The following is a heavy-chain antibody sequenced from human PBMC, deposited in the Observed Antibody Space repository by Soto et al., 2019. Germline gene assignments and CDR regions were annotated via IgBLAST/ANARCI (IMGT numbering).Heavy chain of an antibody. CDR1: GDSMSSNKW. V-gene: IGHV4-4*02. CDR3: ARGMQREPLDY. Sequence: QVQLQESGPGLVKPSGTLSLSCAVSGDSMSSNKWWSWVRQPLGKGLEWIGEIYHSGLTNYNPTLKSRVTASVDKSKVQFALRLCSLTAVDTAVHPCARGMQREPLDYWGQGTLVTVSS. J-gene: IGHJ4*02. CDR2: IYHSGLT. D-gene: IGHD1-26*01.